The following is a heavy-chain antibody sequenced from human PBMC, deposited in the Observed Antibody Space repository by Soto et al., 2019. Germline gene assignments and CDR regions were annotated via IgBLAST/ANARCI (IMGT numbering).Heavy chain of an antibody. CDR2: IYYSGST. D-gene: IGHD3-10*01. Sequence: SETLSLTCTVSGGSISSGGYYWSWIRQHPGKGLEWIGYIYYSGSTYYNPSLKSRVTISVDTSKNQFSLKLSSVTAADTAVYYCARGPKGEPITMVRGVLFDYWGQGTLVTVSS. CDR1: GGSISSGGYY. V-gene: IGHV4-31*03. J-gene: IGHJ4*02. CDR3: ARGPKGEPITMVRGVLFDY.